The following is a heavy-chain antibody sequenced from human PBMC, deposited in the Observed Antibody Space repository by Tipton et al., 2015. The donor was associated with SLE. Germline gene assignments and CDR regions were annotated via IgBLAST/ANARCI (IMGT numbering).Heavy chain of an antibody. D-gene: IGHD3-22*01. V-gene: IGHV3-33*01. Sequence: SGFTFGSYGMHWVRQAPGKGPEWVALISYDRSDKYYADSVKGRFTISRDNSKNTLNLEMNSLRAEDTAVYYCARDNSGYHLFDYWGQGTLVTVSS. CDR2: ISYDRSDK. CDR3: ARDNSGYHLFDY. J-gene: IGHJ4*02. CDR1: GFTFGSYG.